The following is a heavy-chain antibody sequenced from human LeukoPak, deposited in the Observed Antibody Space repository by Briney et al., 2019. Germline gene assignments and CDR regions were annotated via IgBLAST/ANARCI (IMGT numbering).Heavy chain of an antibody. CDR1: GFTFSSYA. D-gene: IGHD6-19*01. V-gene: IGHV3-30*04. CDR3: AKPDSSGWYFDY. CDR2: ISYDESNK. J-gene: IGHJ4*02. Sequence: GGSLRLSCAASGFTFSSYAMHWVRQAPGKGLEWVAVISYDESNKYYADSVKGRFTISRDNSKNTLYLQMNSLRAEDTAVYYCAKPDSSGWYFDYWGQGTLVTVSS.